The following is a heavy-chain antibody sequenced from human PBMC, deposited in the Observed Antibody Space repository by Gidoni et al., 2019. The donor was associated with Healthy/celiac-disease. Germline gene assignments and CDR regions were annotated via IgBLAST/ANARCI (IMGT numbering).Heavy chain of an antibody. CDR3: AKDLSEFTFGGPMGY. CDR1: GFTFSSYA. CDR2: SSGSGGST. V-gene: IGHV3-23*01. D-gene: IGHD3-16*01. J-gene: IGHJ4*02. Sequence: EVQLLESGGGLVQPGGSLSLSCAASGFTFSSYAMSWVRPAPGKGLEWVSASSGSGGSTYYADSVKGRFTISRDNSKNTLYLQMNSLRAEDTAVYYCAKDLSEFTFGGPMGYWGQGTLVTVSS.